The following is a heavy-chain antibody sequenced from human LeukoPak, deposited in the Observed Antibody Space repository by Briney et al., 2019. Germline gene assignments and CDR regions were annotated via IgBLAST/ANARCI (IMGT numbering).Heavy chain of an antibody. D-gene: IGHD4-17*01. V-gene: IGHV4-34*01. CDR1: GGSFSGYY. CDR3: ARDHDYGDYPDY. CDR2: INHSGST. J-gene: IGHJ4*02. Sequence: RSSETLSLTCAVYGGSFSGYYWSWIRQPPGKGLEWIGEINHSGSTNYNPSLKSRVTISVDTSKNQFSLKLSSVTAADTAVYYCARDHDYGDYPDYWGQGTLVTVSS.